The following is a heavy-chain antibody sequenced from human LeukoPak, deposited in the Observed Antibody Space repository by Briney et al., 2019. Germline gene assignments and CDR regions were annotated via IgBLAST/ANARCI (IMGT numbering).Heavy chain of an antibody. V-gene: IGHV1-18*01. CDR2: ISAYNGNT. CDR1: GYTFTSYG. CDR3: ARDLYDYGDYVD. Sequence: GASVKVSCKASGYTFTSYGISWVRQAPGQGLEWMGWISAYNGNTNYAQKLQGRITITTDTSTSTAYMELRSLRSDDTVVYYCARDLYDYGDYVDWGQGTLVTVSS. D-gene: IGHD4-17*01. J-gene: IGHJ4*02.